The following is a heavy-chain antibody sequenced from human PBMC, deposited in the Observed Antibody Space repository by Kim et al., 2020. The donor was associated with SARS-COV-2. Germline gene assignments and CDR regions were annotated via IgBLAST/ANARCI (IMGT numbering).Heavy chain of an antibody. D-gene: IGHD2-8*02. Sequence: NTTFSQQLRGSVTFTRDTSANTAYMELSSLGSEDTAVYYCARDLFHTGFDYWGQGTLVAVSS. V-gene: IGHV1-3*01. J-gene: IGHJ4*02. CDR2: NT. CDR3: ARDLFHTGFDY.